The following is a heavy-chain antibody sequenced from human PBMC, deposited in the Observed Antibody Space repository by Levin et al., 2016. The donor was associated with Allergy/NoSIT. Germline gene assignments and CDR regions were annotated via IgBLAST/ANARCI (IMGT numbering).Heavy chain of an antibody. CDR3: ARVTILWGRGYFDY. V-gene: IGHV1-18*01. J-gene: IGHJ4*02. Sequence: WVRQAPGQGLEWMGWISAYNGNTNYAQKLQGRVTMTTDTSTSTAYMELRSLRSDDTAVYYCARVTILWGRGYFDYWGQGTLVTVSS. CDR2: ISAYNGNT. D-gene: IGHD2-21*01.